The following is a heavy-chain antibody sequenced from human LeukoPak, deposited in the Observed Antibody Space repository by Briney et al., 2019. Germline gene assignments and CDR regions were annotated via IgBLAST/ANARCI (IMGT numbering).Heavy chain of an antibody. CDR1: GGSISSYY. V-gene: IGHV4-59*01. CDR2: IYYSGST. Sequence: SETLSLTCTVSGGSISSYYWSWIRRPPGKGLEWIGYIYYSGSTNYNPSLESRVTISVDTSKNQFSLKLSSVTAADTAVYYCAGSWGILELQAAYITYWGQETLATVSS. CDR3: AGSWGILELQAAYITY. J-gene: IGHJ4*02. D-gene: IGHD3-10*01.